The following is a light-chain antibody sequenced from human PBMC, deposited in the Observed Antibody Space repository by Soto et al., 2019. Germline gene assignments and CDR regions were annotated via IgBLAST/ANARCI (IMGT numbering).Light chain of an antibody. J-gene: IGLJ1*01. CDR3: SSYTSSSTLV. V-gene: IGLV2-14*01. CDR1: SSDVGGYNY. CDR2: EVS. Sequence: QSALTQPASVSGSPGQSITISCTGTSSDVGGYNYVSWYQQHPGKAPKLMIYEVSNGPSGVSNRFSGSKSGHTDSLTISVLQAEDEADYYCSSYTSSSTLVFGTGTKLTVL.